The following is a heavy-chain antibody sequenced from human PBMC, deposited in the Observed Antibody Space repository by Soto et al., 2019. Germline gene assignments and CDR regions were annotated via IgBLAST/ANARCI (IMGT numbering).Heavy chain of an antibody. D-gene: IGHD2-8*01. J-gene: IGHJ6*02. CDR3: ARESVNGYYGMDV. CDR2: IKPGNPST. V-gene: IGHV1-46*01. Sequence: ASVKVSCKASGYTFTSYAMHWVRQAPGQGPEWMGVIKPGNPSTTYAQKFQGRVTMTRDTSTSTVYMELSSLRSDDTAVYYCARESVNGYYGMDVWGQGTTVTVSS. CDR1: GYTFTSYA.